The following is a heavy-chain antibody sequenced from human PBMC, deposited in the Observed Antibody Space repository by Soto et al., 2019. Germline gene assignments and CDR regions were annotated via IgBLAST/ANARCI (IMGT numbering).Heavy chain of an antibody. Sequence: EVQLLESGGGLVQPGGSLRLSCAASGFTFSSYAMSWVRQAPGKGLEWVSAISGSGGSTYYADSVKGRFTIARDNSKNTLYLQMNSLRAEDTAVYYCAKDPGDYDFWSGYSYWGQGTLVTVSS. V-gene: IGHV3-23*01. CDR2: ISGSGGST. CDR1: GFTFSSYA. J-gene: IGHJ4*02. D-gene: IGHD3-3*01. CDR3: AKDPGDYDFWSGYSY.